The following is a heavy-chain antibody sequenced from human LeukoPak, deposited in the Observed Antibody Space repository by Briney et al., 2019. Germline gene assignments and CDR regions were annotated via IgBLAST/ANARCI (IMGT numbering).Heavy chain of an antibody. D-gene: IGHD2-2*01. CDR1: GFTSSSYS. CDR2: ISSSSSYI. V-gene: IGHV3-21*01. CDR3: ARDRDIVVVPAPLDY. J-gene: IGHJ4*02. Sequence: GGSLRLSCAASGFTSSSYSMNWVRQAPGKGLEWVSSISSSSSYIYYADSVKGRFTISRDNAKNSLYLQMNSLRAEDTAVYYCARDRDIVVVPAPLDYWGQGTLVTVSS.